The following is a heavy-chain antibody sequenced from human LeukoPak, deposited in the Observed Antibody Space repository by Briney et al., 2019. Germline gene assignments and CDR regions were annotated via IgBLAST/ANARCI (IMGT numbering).Heavy chain of an antibody. Sequence: ASVKVSCKASGYTFTSYGISWVRQAPGQGLEWMGWINPNNGGTNYAQKFQGRVTMTRDTSISTAYMELSRLRSDDTAVYYCAREDSGGDCLGYWGQGTLVTVSS. V-gene: IGHV1-2*02. CDR2: INPNNGGT. D-gene: IGHD2-21*01. CDR1: GYTFTSYG. J-gene: IGHJ4*02. CDR3: AREDSGGDCLGY.